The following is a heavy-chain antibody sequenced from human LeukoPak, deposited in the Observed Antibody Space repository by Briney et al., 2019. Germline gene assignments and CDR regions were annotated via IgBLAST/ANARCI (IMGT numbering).Heavy chain of an antibody. J-gene: IGHJ3*02. D-gene: IGHD3-22*01. CDR2: INPNSGGT. CDR1: GYTFTGYY. Sequence: ASVKVSCKASGYTFTGYYMHWVRQAPGQGLEWMGWINPNSGGTNYAQKFQGRVTMTRDTPISTAYLELSRLRSDDTAVYYCARDRYYYDSSGYYTFDAFDIWGQGTMVTVSS. CDR3: ARDRYYYDSSGYYTFDAFDI. V-gene: IGHV1-2*02.